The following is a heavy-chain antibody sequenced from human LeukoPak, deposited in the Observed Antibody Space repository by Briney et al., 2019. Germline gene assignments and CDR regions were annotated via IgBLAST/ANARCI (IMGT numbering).Heavy chain of an antibody. D-gene: IGHD2-2*01. CDR3: ARDRGSK. J-gene: IGHJ4*02. Sequence: SGRSLRLSCAASGFTFSSYAMHWVRQAPGKGLEWVAVISYDGSNKYYADSVKGRFTISRDNSKNTLYLQMNSLRAEDTAVYYCARDRGSKWGQGTLVTVSS. CDR2: ISYDGSNK. CDR1: GFTFSSYA. V-gene: IGHV3-30-3*01.